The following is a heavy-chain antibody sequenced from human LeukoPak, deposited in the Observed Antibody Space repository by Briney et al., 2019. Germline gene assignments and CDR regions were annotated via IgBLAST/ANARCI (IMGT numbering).Heavy chain of an antibody. CDR2: IYTSGST. Sequence: SQTLSLTCTVSGGSISSGSYYWSWIRQPAGKGLEWIGRIYTSGSTNYNPSLKSRVTISVDTSKNQFSLKLSSVTAADTAVYYCARGSDEQWLVPFDYWGQGTLVTVSS. CDR1: GGSISSGSYY. CDR3: ARGSDEQWLVPFDY. J-gene: IGHJ4*02. D-gene: IGHD6-19*01. V-gene: IGHV4-61*02.